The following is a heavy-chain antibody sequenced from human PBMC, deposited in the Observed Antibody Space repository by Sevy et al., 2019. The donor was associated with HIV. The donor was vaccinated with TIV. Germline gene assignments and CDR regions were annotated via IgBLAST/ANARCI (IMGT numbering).Heavy chain of an antibody. D-gene: IGHD3-10*01. Sequence: ASVKASCKASGYLFSGYYVHWVRQAPGQGLEWMGWINPKDGGTNYAQKFQGRVTMTTDTSISTAYLELNRLTSDDTAMFYCSRSVYGSGTYLNDYWGQGTLITVSS. CDR2: INPKDGGT. CDR3: SRSVYGSGTYLNDY. J-gene: IGHJ4*02. CDR1: GYLFSGYY. V-gene: IGHV1-2*02.